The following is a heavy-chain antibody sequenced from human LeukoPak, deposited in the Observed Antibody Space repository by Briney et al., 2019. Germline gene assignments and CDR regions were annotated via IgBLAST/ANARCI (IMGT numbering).Heavy chain of an antibody. CDR2: ISSSSSYI. Sequence: GGSLRLSCAASGFTFSSYSMNWVRQAPGKGLEWVSSISSSSSYIYYADSAKGRFTISRDNAKNSLYLQMNSLRAEDTAVYYCARGYEYYGSGSYSDYWGQGTLVTVSS. CDR1: GFTFSSYS. D-gene: IGHD3-10*01. CDR3: ARGYEYYGSGSYSDY. J-gene: IGHJ4*02. V-gene: IGHV3-21*01.